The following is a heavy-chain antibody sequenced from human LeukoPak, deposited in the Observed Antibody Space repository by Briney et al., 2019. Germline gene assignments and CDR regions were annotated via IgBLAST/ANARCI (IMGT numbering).Heavy chain of an antibody. D-gene: IGHD6-19*01. CDR1: GFTFSSYG. V-gene: IGHV3-23*01. CDR2: ISGSGGST. Sequence: GGTLRLSCAASGFTFSSYGMGWVRQAPGKGLEWVSAISGSGGSTYYADSVKGRFTISRGNSKNTLFLQMNSLRAEDTAVYYCAKELSSGWFYFDYWGQGTLVTVSS. CDR3: AKELSSGWFYFDY. J-gene: IGHJ4*02.